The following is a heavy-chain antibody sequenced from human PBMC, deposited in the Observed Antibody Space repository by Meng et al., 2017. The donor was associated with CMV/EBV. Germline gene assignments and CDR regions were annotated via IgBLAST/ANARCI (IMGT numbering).Heavy chain of an antibody. CDR2: TSIYEGDS. V-gene: IGHV1-18*04. CDR1: GYDFDTYA. J-gene: IGHJ4*02. D-gene: IGHD1-26*01. CDR3: ARGGEGYYIDF. Sequence: ASVKVSCKASGYDFDTYAMTWVRQAPGQGLEWMGWTSIYEGDSSLAKKFQGRVTMTRDTSTRTASMELRSLRSDDTAVYYCARGGEGYYIDFWGQGALVTVSS.